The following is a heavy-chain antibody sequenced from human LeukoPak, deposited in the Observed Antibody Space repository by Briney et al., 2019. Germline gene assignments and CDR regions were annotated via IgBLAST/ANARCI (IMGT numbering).Heavy chain of an antibody. CDR3: ARDGGYCDGISCLGDL. CDR1: GFNLGAFW. Sequence: GGSLRLSCAASGFNLGAFWMSWVRQAPGKGLEWVANINQDGRTKFYVDSVKGRFTISRDNAKKSLYLQMNSLRGEDTAMYFCARDGGYCDGISCLGDLWGQGTLVTVSP. J-gene: IGHJ4*02. D-gene: IGHD2-15*01. CDR2: INQDGRTK. V-gene: IGHV3-7*01.